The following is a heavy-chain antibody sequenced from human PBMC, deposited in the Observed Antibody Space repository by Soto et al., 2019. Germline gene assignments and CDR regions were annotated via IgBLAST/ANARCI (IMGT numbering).Heavy chain of an antibody. J-gene: IGHJ6*02. D-gene: IGHD2-2*01. CDR2: IYSGGST. CDR3: ARFVRSCSATTCSTRADV. V-gene: IGHV4-61*01. CDR1: GGFVNSDTHS. Sequence: SETLSLTCTVSGGFVNSDTHSWSWIRQTPGKRLEWIGFIYSGGSTKNPSLRSRVTMSVDTSKNQFSLKLRSVIVADTAVYHCARFVRSCSATTCSTRADVWGQGITVTVSS.